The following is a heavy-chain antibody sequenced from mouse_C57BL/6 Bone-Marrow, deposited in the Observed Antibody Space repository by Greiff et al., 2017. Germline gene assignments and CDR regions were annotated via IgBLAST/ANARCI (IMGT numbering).Heavy chain of an antibody. CDR3: AKKDGGYEGAMDY. Sequence: QVQLMQSGPGLVQPSQSLSITCTVSGFSLTSYGVHWVRQSPGKGLEWLGVIWRGGSTDYNAAFMSRLSITKDNSKSQVFFKMNSLQADDTAIYYCAKKDGGYEGAMDYWGQGTSVTVSS. CDR1: GFSLTSYG. D-gene: IGHD3-2*02. CDR2: IWRGGST. V-gene: IGHV2-5*01. J-gene: IGHJ4*01.